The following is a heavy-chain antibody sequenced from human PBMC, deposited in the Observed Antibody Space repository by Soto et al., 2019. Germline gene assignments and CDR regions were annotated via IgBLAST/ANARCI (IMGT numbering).Heavy chain of an antibody. D-gene: IGHD3-22*01. J-gene: IGHJ4*02. CDR2: ISAYNGNT. CDR3: ARPATDSSGYWVSYFDY. CDR1: GYTFTSYG. Sequence: KVSCKASGYTFTSYGISWVRQAPGQGLEWMGWISAYNGNTNYAQKLQGRVTMTTDTSTSTAYMELRSLRSDDTAVYYCARPATDSSGYWVSYFDYWGQGTLVTVSS. V-gene: IGHV1-18*01.